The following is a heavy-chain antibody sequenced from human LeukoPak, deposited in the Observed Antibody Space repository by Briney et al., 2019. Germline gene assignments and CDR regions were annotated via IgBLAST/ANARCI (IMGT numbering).Heavy chain of an antibody. D-gene: IGHD1-26*01. CDR2: IWYDGSNK. CDR1: GFTFYSYA. J-gene: IGHJ6*03. Sequence: GRSLRLSCAASGFTFYSYAMHWVRQAPGKGLEWVAVIWYDGSNKYYADSVQGRFPVSRDNSKNTLYLQMNSLRAEHTAVYYYARARGWEPNHYYYYVDVWGKGTTVTVSS. V-gene: IGHV3-33*01. CDR3: ARARGWEPNHYYYYVDV.